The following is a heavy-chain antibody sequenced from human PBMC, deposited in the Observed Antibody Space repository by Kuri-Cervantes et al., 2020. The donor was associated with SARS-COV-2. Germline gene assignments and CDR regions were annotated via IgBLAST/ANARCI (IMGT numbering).Heavy chain of an antibody. J-gene: IGHJ3*02. V-gene: IGHV3-21*01. CDR2: ISSSTSYI. D-gene: IGHD6-13*01. Sequence: ETLSLTCAASGFTFSSYAMRWVRQAPGKGLEWVSSISSSTSYIYYEDSVKGRFTISRDNAKNSLYLQMNSLRAEDTAIYYCARDRSSNWFSTRVAFDIWGQGTVVTVSS. CDR1: GFTFSSYA. CDR3: ARDRSSNWFSTRVAFDI.